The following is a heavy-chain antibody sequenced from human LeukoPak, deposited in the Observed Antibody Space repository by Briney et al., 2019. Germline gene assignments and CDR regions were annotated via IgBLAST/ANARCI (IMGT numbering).Heavy chain of an antibody. CDR2: ISAYNGNT. Sequence: ASVKVSCKASGYTFTSYGISWVRQAPGQGLEWMGWISAYNGNTNYAQKLQGRVTMTTDTSTSTAYMELRSLRSDDTAVYYCAREGEAIVVVTAHYNYYGMDVWGQGTTVTVSS. V-gene: IGHV1-18*01. CDR3: AREGEAIVVVTAHYNYYGMDV. J-gene: IGHJ6*02. D-gene: IGHD2-21*02. CDR1: GYTFTSYG.